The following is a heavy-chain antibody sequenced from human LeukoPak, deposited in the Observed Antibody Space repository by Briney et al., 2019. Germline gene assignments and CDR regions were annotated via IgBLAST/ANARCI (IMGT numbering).Heavy chain of an antibody. Sequence: GGSLRLSCAASGFSFTNAWLSWVRQAPGKGLEWVGLIKSKADGGTPDYAAPVTGRFTISRDDSKSTLYLQMNSLRTEDTAVYYCSPGGNYFVNWGQGTLVPVSS. CDR1: GFSFTNAW. J-gene: IGHJ4*02. CDR2: IKSKADGGTP. V-gene: IGHV3-15*01. CDR3: SPGGNYFVN. D-gene: IGHD1-26*01.